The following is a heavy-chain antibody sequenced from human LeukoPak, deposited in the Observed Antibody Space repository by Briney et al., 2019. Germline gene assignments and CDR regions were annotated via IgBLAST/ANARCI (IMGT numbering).Heavy chain of an antibody. D-gene: IGHD5-18*01. V-gene: IGHV4-61*05. CDR1: GGSISSSSYY. CDR2: IYYSGST. J-gene: IGHJ4*02. Sequence: SETLSLTCTVSGGSISSSSYYWGWIRQPPGKGLEWIGYIYYSGSTNYNPSLKSRVTISVDTSKNQFSLKLSSVTAADTAVYYCARGYRAYYFDYWGQGTLVTVSS. CDR3: ARGYRAYYFDY.